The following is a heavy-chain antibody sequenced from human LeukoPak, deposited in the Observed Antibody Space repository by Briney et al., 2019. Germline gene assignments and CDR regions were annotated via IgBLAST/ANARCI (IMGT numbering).Heavy chain of an antibody. V-gene: IGHV6-1*01. CDR2: TYYRSKWYN. CDR1: GDRVSSNSAA. CDR3: ARSGRRGYSGYDYENYFDY. Sequence: SQTLSLTCAISGDRVSSNSAAWNWIRQSPPRGLEWLGRTYYRSKWYNDYAVSVKNRITINPDTSKNPFSLQLNSVTPEDKAVYYCARSGRRGYSGYDYENYFDYWGQGTLVTVSS. J-gene: IGHJ4*02. D-gene: IGHD5-12*01.